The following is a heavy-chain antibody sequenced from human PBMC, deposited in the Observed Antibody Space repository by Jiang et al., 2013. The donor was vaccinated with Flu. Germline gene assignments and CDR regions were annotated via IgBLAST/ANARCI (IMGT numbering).Heavy chain of an antibody. CDR1: GYSFTSYW. D-gene: IGHD4-17*01. CDR3: ATGGPATVTTDWFDP. V-gene: IGHV5-10-1*01. Sequence: GAEVKKPGESLRISCKGSGYSFTSYWISWVRQMPGKGLEWMGRIDPSDSYTNYSPSFQGHVTISADKSISTAYLQWSSLKASDTAMYYCATGGPATVTTDWFDPWGQGTLVTVSS. J-gene: IGHJ5*02. CDR2: IDPSDSYT.